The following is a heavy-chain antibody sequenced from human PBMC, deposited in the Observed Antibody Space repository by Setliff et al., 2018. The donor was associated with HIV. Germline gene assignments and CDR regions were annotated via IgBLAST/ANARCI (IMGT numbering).Heavy chain of an antibody. V-gene: IGHV4-38-2*02. CDR2: IYHSGST. CDR3: ARIDSATRGTFDY. J-gene: IGHJ4*02. CDR1: GYSISSGYY. Sequence: SETLSLTCTVSGYSISSGYYWGWIRQPPGKGLEWIGSIYHSGSTYYNPSLRSRVTISVDTSKNQFSLKLSSVTAADTAVYYCARIDSATRGTFDYWGQGTLVTVSS. D-gene: IGHD6-25*01.